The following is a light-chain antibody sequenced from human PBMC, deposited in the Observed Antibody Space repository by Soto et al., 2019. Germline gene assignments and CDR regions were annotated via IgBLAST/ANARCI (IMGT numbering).Light chain of an antibody. CDR2: DVS. Sequence: QSALTQPASVSGSPGQSITISCTGTSSDVGGYNFVSWYQQHPNKAPKLMIYDVSNRPSRVSNRFSGSKSGNTASLTISGLQAEDEADYYCSSYTRSSTWVFGGGTKITVL. CDR3: SSYTRSSTWV. J-gene: IGLJ3*02. CDR1: SSDVGGYNF. V-gene: IGLV2-14*01.